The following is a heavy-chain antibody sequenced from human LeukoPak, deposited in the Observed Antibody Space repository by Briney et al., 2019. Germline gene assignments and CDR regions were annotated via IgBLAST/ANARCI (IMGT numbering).Heavy chain of an antibody. CDR2: IYYSGST. Sequence: PSETLSLTCTVSGGSISSSSYYWGWIRQPPGKGLEWIGSIYYSGSTYYNPSLKSRVTISVDTSKNQFSLKLSSVTAADTAVYYCAREGPPFYGITYWGQGTLVTVSS. D-gene: IGHD2/OR15-2a*01. CDR1: GGSISSSSYY. V-gene: IGHV4-39*07. J-gene: IGHJ4*02. CDR3: AREGPPFYGITY.